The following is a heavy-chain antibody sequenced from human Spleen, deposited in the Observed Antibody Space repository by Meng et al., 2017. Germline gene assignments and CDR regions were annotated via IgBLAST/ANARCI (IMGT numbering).Heavy chain of an antibody. CDR1: GGSISSGGYY. V-gene: IGHV4-31*03. CDR3: AANRDGFDP. J-gene: IGHJ5*02. CDR2: MYYSGST. Sequence: QLQLRWSRHRLVTPSPTLALTCTVSGGSISSGGYYWSWIRQHPGKGLEWIGHMYYSGSTYYNPSLKSRVTISVDTSQNQFSLKLSSVTAADTAVYYCAANRDGFDPWGQGTLVTVSS.